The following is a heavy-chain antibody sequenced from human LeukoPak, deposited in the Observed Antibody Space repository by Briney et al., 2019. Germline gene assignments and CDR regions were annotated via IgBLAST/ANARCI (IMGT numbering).Heavy chain of an antibody. Sequence: GGSLRLSCAASGFTFSRFAMSWVRQAPGKGLEWVSGISGSGDSTYYADSVKGRFTISRDNSKNTLYLQMNGLRAEDTALYYCAKDIRAAGVFDYWGQGTLVTVSS. CDR1: GFTFSRFA. J-gene: IGHJ4*02. CDR3: AKDIRAAGVFDY. D-gene: IGHD6-13*01. CDR2: ISGSGDST. V-gene: IGHV3-23*01.